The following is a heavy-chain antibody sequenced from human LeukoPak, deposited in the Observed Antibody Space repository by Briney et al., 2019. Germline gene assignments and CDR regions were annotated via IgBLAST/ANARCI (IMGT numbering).Heavy chain of an antibody. CDR2: TNPNSGGT. D-gene: IGHD1-26*01. V-gene: IGHV1-2*02. Sequence: ASVKVSCKASGYTFTGYYMHWGRQAPGQGLEWMGWTNPNSGGTNYAQKFQGRVTMTRDTSISTAYMELSRLRSDDTAVYYCARRLVGAIEGLDYWGQGTLVTVSS. J-gene: IGHJ4*02. CDR1: GYTFTGYY. CDR3: ARRLVGAIEGLDY.